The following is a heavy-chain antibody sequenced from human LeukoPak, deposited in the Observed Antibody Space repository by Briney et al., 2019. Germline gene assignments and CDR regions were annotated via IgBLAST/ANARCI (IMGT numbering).Heavy chain of an antibody. Sequence: GGSLRLSCAASGFTFSSYWMSWVRQAPGKGLEWVANIKQDGSEKYYVDSVRGRFTISRDNAKNSLYLQMNSLRAEDTAVYYCARTLYYDILTGYSPTPYYFDYWGQGTLVIVSS. V-gene: IGHV3-7*03. CDR1: GFTFSSYW. D-gene: IGHD3-9*01. CDR2: IKQDGSEK. CDR3: ARTLYYDILTGYSPTPYYFDY. J-gene: IGHJ4*02.